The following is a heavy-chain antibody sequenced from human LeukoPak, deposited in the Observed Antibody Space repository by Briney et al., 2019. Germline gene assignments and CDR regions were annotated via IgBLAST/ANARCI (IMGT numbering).Heavy chain of an antibody. Sequence: PGRSLRLSCAASGFTFSSYWMHWVRQAPGKGLVWVSRINSDGSSTSYADSVKGRFTISRDNAKNTLYLQMNSLRADDTAVYYCARDSGWNEGYHDYWGQGTLVTVSS. CDR1: GFTFSSYW. CDR3: ARDSGWNEGYHDY. V-gene: IGHV3-74*01. CDR2: INSDGSST. D-gene: IGHD1-1*01. J-gene: IGHJ4*02.